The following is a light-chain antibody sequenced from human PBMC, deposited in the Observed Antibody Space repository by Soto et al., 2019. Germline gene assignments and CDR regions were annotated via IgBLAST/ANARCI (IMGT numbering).Light chain of an antibody. J-gene: IGKJ4*01. CDR3: QQYYSTPLT. Sequence: DIVMTQSPDSLAVSPGESATINCKSSQSVLYSSNNKNYLAWYHQKPGQPPKLLIYWASTRESGVPDRFSGSGSGTDFTLTISSLQAEDVAVYYCQQYYSTPLTFGGGTKVEIK. CDR1: QSVLYSSNNKNY. CDR2: WAS. V-gene: IGKV4-1*01.